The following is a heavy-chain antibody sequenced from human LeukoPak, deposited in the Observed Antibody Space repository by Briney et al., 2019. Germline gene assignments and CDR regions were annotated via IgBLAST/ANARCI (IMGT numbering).Heavy chain of an antibody. J-gene: IGHJ4*02. D-gene: IGHD6-13*01. CDR1: GGSISSSSYY. Sequence: SETLSLTCTVSGGSISSSSYYWGWIRQPPGKGLEWIGSIYYSGSTYYNRSLKSRVTISVDTSKNQFSLKLSSVTAADTAVYYCARDRGIAEDYWGQGTLVTVSS. CDR3: ARDRGIAEDY. V-gene: IGHV4-39*07. CDR2: IYYSGST.